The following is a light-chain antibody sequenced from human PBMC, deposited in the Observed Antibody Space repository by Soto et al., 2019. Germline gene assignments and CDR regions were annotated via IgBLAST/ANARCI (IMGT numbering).Light chain of an antibody. V-gene: IGLV2-23*01. CDR2: EGS. CDR3: CSYAGRSTLV. Sequence: QSVLTQPASVSGSPGQSITISCTGTSSDVGSYNLVSWYQQHPGKAPKLMIYEGSKRPSGVSNLFSGSKSGNTASLTISGLQAEDEADYYCCSYAGRSTLVFGGGTLLTVL. CDR1: SSDVGSYNL. J-gene: IGLJ2*01.